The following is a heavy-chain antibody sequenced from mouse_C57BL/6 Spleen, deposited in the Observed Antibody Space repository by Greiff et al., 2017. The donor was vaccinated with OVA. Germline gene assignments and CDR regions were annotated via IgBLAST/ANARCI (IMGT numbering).Heavy chain of an antibody. Sequence: QVQLQQPGAELVKPGASVKMSCKASGYTFTSYWITWVKQRPGQGLEWIGDIYPGSGSTNYNEKFKSKATLTVDTSSSTAYMQLSSLTSEDSAVYCCARRATTVVAPMDYWGQGTSVTVSS. CDR1: GYTFTSYW. J-gene: IGHJ4*01. CDR3: ARRATTVVAPMDY. V-gene: IGHV1-55*01. D-gene: IGHD1-1*01. CDR2: IYPGSGST.